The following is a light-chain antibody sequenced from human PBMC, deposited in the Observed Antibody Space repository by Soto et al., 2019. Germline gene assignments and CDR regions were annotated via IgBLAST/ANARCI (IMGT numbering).Light chain of an antibody. CDR2: EVT. Sequence: QSALTQPPSASGSPGQSVTISCTGSSSDVGDFNHVSWYQQQPGKAPQLMIYEVTKRPSGVPDRFSGSKSGDTASLTVSGLQAEDEADYYCGSHTGSSNFYVFGSGTKVTVL. CDR1: SSDVGDFNH. J-gene: IGLJ1*01. CDR3: GSHTGSSNFYV. V-gene: IGLV2-8*01.